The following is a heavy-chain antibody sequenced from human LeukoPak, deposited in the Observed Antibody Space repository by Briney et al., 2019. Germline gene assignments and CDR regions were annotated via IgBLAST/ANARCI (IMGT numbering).Heavy chain of an antibody. CDR1: GGSINRYY. D-gene: IGHD3-22*01. CDR3: ARAHASGYFDVFDI. V-gene: IGHV4-4*07. CDR2: IYSNGSP. J-gene: IGHJ3*02. Sequence: SETLSLTCSVSGGSINRYYFSWIRQSAGKGLDWIGRIYSNGSPDYNPSLNSRVTMSVDTSKNQVSLKLYSMTAADTAVYYCARAHASGYFDVFDIWGQGTMVTVSS.